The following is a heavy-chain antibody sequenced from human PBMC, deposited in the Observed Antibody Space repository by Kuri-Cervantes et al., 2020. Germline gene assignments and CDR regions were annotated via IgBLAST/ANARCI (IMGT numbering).Heavy chain of an antibody. J-gene: IGHJ4*02. Sequence: ASVKVSCKASGYTFTSYGISWVRQAPGQGLEWMGWISAYNGNTDYAQQFQGRVTMTTDTSTSTAYMELRSLRSDDTVVYYCARAWTAVRGPFDYWGQGTLVTVSS. CDR3: ARAWTAVRGPFDY. CDR1: GYTFTSYG. CDR2: ISAYNGNT. D-gene: IGHD4-23*01. V-gene: IGHV1-18*01.